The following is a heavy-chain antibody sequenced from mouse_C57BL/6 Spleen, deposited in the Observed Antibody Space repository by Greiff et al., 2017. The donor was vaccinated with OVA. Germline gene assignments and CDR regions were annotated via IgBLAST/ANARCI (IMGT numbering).Heavy chain of an antibody. V-gene: IGHV5-6*02. CDR2: ISSGGSYT. Sequence: DVKLVESGGDLVKPGGSLKLSCAASGFTFSSYGMSWVRQTPDKRLEWVATISSGGSYTYYPDSVKGRFTISRDNAKNTLYLQMSSLKSEDTAMYYCARHSYSNYDYAMDYWGQGTSVTVSS. CDR3: ARHSYSNYDYAMDY. D-gene: IGHD2-5*01. J-gene: IGHJ4*01. CDR1: GFTFSSYG.